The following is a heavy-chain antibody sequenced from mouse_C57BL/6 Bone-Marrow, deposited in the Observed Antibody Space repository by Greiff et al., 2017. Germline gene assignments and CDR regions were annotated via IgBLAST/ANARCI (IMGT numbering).Heavy chain of an antibody. CDR1: GFTFSDYG. CDR2: ISNLAYSI. J-gene: IGHJ4*01. Sequence: EVQLVESGGGLVQPGGSLKLSCAASGFTFSDYGMAWVRQAPRKGPEWVAFISNLAYSIYYADTVTGGFTISRENAKNTLYLEMSSLRSEDTAMYYCARPPSLDYWGQGTSVTVSS. CDR3: ARPPSLDY. V-gene: IGHV5-15*01.